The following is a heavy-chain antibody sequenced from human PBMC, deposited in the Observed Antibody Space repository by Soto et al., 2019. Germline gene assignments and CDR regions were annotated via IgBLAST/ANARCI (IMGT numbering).Heavy chain of an antibody. D-gene: IGHD6-6*01. Sequence: ASVKVSCKASGYTFTRNGISWVRQAPGQGLEWMGWISAYNGNTNYAQRLQGRVTMTTDTSTSTAYVELRSLTSDDTAVYYCARDQWEYSSSAGSFDYWGQGTLVTVSS. J-gene: IGHJ4*02. CDR3: ARDQWEYSSSAGSFDY. V-gene: IGHV1-18*01. CDR1: GYTFTRNG. CDR2: ISAYNGNT.